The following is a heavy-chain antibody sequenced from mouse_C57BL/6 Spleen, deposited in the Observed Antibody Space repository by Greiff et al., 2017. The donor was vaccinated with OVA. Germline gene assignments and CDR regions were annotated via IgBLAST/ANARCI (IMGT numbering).Heavy chain of an antibody. CDR1: GYTFTSYW. D-gene: IGHD4-1*02. CDR3: ASTGSYWYFDV. J-gene: IGHJ1*03. V-gene: IGHV1-69*01. Sequence: QVQLKQSGAELVMPGASVKLSCKASGYTFTSYWMHWVKQRPGQGLEWIGEIDPSDSYTNYNQKFKGKSTLTVDKSSSTAYMQLSSLTSEDSAVYYCASTGSYWYFDVWGTGTTVTVSS. CDR2: IDPSDSYT.